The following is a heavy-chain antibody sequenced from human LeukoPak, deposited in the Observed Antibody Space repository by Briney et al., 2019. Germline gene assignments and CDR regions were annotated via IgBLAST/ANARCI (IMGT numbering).Heavy chain of an antibody. CDR2: ISGRGDTT. CDR3: ARGSGGGFQFPSDY. D-gene: IGHD2-21*01. CDR1: GFTFSRYA. J-gene: IGHJ4*02. V-gene: IGHV3-23*01. Sequence: PGGSLRLSCAASGFTFSRYAMSWVRQPPGKGLEWVSRISGRGDTTNYADSVKGRFTISRDNSKNTLYLQMNSLRAEDTAVYYCARGSGGGFQFPSDYWGQGILVTVSS.